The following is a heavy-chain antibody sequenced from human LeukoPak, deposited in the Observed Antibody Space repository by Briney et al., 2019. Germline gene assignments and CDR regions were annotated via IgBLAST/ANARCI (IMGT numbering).Heavy chain of an antibody. V-gene: IGHV4-39*01. CDR1: GVSIGSNIYF. D-gene: IGHD3-10*01. Sequence: SETLSLTCTVSGVSIGSNIYFWGWIRQPPGKGLEWIGSIYNPWSTFYNPSLRSRVTISIDTSKNQFSLKLFSVSGADTAVYYCARRRLDSSYYYDSGPWRDAFDIWGQGTMVAVSS. CDR3: ARRRLDSSYYYDSGPWRDAFDI. CDR2: IYNPWST. J-gene: IGHJ3*02.